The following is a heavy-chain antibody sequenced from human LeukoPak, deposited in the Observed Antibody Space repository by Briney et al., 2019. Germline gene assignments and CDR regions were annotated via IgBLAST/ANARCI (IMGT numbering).Heavy chain of an antibody. CDR3: ARGRPMIVVSWRPGYYYYMDV. D-gene: IGHD3-22*01. CDR1: GGSISSSSYY. J-gene: IGHJ6*03. CDR2: IYYSGST. Sequence: SETLSLTCTVSGGSISSSSYYWGWIRQPPGKGLEWIGSIYYSGSTYYNPSLKSRVTISVDTSKNQFSLKLSSVTAADTAVYYCARGRPMIVVSWRPGYYYYMDVWGKGTTVTVSS. V-gene: IGHV4-39*07.